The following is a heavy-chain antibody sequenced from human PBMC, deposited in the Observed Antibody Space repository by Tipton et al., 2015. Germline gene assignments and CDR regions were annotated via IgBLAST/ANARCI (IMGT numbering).Heavy chain of an antibody. D-gene: IGHD4-17*01. CDR2: ISYSGST. CDR3: ARGHKNGDSPWDY. J-gene: IGHJ4*02. V-gene: IGHV4-39*02. Sequence: TLSLTCTVSGGSISSSSYYWGWIRQPPGKGLEWIGSISYSGSTYYNPSLKSRVTISVGSSKTHFSLNLSSVTAADTAVYYCARGHKNGDSPWDYWGQGTLVTVSS. CDR1: GGSISSSSYY.